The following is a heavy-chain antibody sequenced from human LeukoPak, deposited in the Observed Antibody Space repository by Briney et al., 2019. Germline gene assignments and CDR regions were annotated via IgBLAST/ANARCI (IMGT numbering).Heavy chain of an antibody. CDR2: INPSGGST. J-gene: IGHJ4*02. Sequence: ASVKVSCKASGYTFISYYMHWVRQAPGQGLEWMGIINPSGGSTTYAQMFQGRVVLTRDTSTRTVYMELYSLRSEDTAVYYCAKGGRDYGDSSGTDWGQGTLVTVSS. D-gene: IGHD4-23*01. CDR1: GYTFISYY. V-gene: IGHV1-46*01. CDR3: AKGGRDYGDSSGTD.